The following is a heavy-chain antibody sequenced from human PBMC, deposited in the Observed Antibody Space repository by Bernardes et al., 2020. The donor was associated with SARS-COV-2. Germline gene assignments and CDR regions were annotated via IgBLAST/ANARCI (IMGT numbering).Heavy chain of an antibody. D-gene: IGHD3-3*01. CDR1: GGSISSGDYY. J-gene: IGHJ6*02. CDR2: IYYSGST. Sequence: TLSLTCTVSGGSISSGDYYWSWIRQPPGKGLEWIGYIYYSGSTYYNPSLKSRVTISVDTSKNQFSLKLSSVTAADTAVYYCARDALGSITIFGVVTRHGMDVWGQGTTVTVSS. V-gene: IGHV4-30-4*01. CDR3: ARDALGSITIFGVVTRHGMDV.